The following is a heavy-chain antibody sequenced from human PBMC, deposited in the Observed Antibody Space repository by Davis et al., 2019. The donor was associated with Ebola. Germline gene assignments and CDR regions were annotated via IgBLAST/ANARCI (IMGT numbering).Heavy chain of an antibody. D-gene: IGHD3-22*01. CDR1: GYSFTSYW. V-gene: IGHV5-51*01. CDR2: IYPGDSDT. J-gene: IGHJ3*02. Sequence: GESLKISCKGSGYSFTSYWIGWVRQMPGKGLEWMGIIYPGDSDTRYSPSFQGQVTISADKSISTAYLQWSSLKASDTAMYYCARPVRTYYYDGGGAFDIWGQGTMVTVSS. CDR3: ARPVRTYYYDGGGAFDI.